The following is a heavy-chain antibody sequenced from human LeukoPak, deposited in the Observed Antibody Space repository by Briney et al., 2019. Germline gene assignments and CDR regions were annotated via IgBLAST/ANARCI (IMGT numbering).Heavy chain of an antibody. CDR3: ASRGEDDYGDYGDY. J-gene: IGHJ4*02. Sequence: SQTLSLTCAVSGGSISSGGYSWSWIRQPPGKGLEWIGYIYHSGSTYYNPSLKSRVTISVDRPKNQFSLKLSSVTAADTAVYYCASRGEDDYGDYGDYWGQGTLVTVSS. V-gene: IGHV4-30-2*01. CDR2: IYHSGST. D-gene: IGHD4-17*01. CDR1: GGSISSGGYS.